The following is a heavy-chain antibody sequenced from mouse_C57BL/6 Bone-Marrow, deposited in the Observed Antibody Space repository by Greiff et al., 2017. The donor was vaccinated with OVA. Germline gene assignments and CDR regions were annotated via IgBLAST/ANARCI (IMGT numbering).Heavy chain of an antibody. CDR1: GFTFSDYG. Sequence: DVQLQESGGGLVKPGGSLKLSCAASGFTFSDYGMHWVRQAPEKGLEWVAYISSGSSTIYYADTVKGRFTISRDNAKNTLFLQMTSLRSEDTAMYYCASEHCYFDYWGQGTTLTVSS. J-gene: IGHJ2*01. CDR3: ASEHCYFDY. CDR2: ISSGSSTI. V-gene: IGHV5-17*01.